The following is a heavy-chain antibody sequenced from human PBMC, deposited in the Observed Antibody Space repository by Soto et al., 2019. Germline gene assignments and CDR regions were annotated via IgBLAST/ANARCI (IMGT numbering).Heavy chain of an antibody. Sequence: LRLSCAASGFTFSSYGMHWVRQAPGKGLEWVALVSYHGTNKYYGDSVNGRFTISRDNSKNTLYLQMSSLRAEDTAIYYCAKTQGFIRDNWFDPWGQGTLVTVSS. J-gene: IGHJ5*02. D-gene: IGHD3-10*01. CDR3: AKTQGFIRDNWFDP. CDR1: GFTFSSYG. CDR2: VSYHGTNK. V-gene: IGHV3-30*18.